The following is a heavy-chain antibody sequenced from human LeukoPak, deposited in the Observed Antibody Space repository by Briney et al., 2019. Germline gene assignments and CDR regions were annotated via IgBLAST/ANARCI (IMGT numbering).Heavy chain of an antibody. CDR2: MNPNSGNT. Sequence: ASVKVSCKASGYTFTSYDINWVRQATGQGLEWMGWMNPNSGNTGYAQKFQGRVTMTRNTSISTAYMELSSLRSEDTAVYYCASRPRSGYSIVYWGQGTLVTVSS. D-gene: IGHD6-19*01. J-gene: IGHJ4*02. CDR3: ASRPRSGYSIVY. CDR1: GYTFTSYD. V-gene: IGHV1-8*01.